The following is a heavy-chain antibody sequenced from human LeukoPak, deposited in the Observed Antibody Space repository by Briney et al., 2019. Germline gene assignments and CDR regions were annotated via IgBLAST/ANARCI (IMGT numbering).Heavy chain of an antibody. CDR2: INPNSGGT. CDR3: ARERYCSGGSCRGAFDI. J-gene: IGHJ3*02. V-gene: IGHV1-2*06. CDR1: RYTFTGYY. D-gene: IGHD2-15*01. Sequence: ASVKVSCKASRYTFTGYYMHWVRQAPGQGLEWMGRINPNSGGTNYAQKFQGRVTMTRDTSISTAYMELSRLRSDDTAVYYCARERYCSGGSCRGAFDIWGQGTMVTVS.